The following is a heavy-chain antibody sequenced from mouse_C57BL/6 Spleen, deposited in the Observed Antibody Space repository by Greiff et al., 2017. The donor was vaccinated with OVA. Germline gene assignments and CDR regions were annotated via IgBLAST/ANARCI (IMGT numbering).Heavy chain of an antibody. V-gene: IGHV1-74*01. Sequence: QVQLQQPGAELVKPGASVKVSCKASGYTFTSYWMHWVKQRTGQGLEWIGRIHPSDSDTNYNQKFKGKATLTVDKSTSTAYMQISSPTYEDSAVYYCTMGDGNYDYWGQGTTLTVSS. CDR3: TMGDGNYDY. CDR2: IHPSDSDT. J-gene: IGHJ2*01. CDR1: GYTFTSYW. D-gene: IGHD2-1*01.